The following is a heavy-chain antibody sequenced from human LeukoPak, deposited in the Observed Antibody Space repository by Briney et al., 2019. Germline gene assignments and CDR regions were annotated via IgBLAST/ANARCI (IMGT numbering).Heavy chain of an antibody. J-gene: IGHJ4*02. V-gene: IGHV1-69*01. CDR2: IIPIFGTA. Sequence: SVKVSCKASGGSFSNYPISWVRQAPGQGPHWMGGIIPIFGTANYAQKFQGRVTITADESTSTAYMEVTSLRPEDTAMYYCARDLVESSSSPNFDYWGQRTLVTVSS. CDR1: GGSFSNYP. D-gene: IGHD6-6*01. CDR3: ARDLVESSSSPNFDY.